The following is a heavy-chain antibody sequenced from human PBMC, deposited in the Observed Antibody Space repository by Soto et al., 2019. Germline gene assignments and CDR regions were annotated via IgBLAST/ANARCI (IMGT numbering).Heavy chain of an antibody. CDR1: GYTFTSYG. V-gene: IGHV1-18*01. CDR3: ARGLAAADYYYGMDV. Sequence: ASVKVSCKASGYTFTSYGISWVRQAPGQGLEWMGWISAYNGNTNYAQKFQGRVTITADESTSTAYMELSSLRSEDTAVYYCARGLAAADYYYGMDVWGQGTTVXVSS. CDR2: ISAYNGNT. D-gene: IGHD2-15*01. J-gene: IGHJ6*02.